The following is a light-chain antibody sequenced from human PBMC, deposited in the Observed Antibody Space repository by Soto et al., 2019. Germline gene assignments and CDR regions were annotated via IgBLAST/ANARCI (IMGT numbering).Light chain of an antibody. Sequence: QSVLTQPASVSGSPGQSITVSCIGTSSDVGGYNYVSWYQQHPGKAPKLMIHDVSDRPSGVSNRFSGSKSGNTASLTISGLQAEDEAYYYCSSYASSNTQVFGGGTQLTVL. J-gene: IGLJ2*01. V-gene: IGLV2-14*01. CDR2: DVS. CDR1: SSDVGGYNY. CDR3: SSYASSNTQV.